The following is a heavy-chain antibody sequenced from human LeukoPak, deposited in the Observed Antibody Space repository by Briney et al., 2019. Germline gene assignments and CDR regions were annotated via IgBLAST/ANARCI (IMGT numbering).Heavy chain of an antibody. D-gene: IGHD6-13*01. CDR3: AKDSSSWYYYYYYYGMDV. CDR1: GFTFSSYG. CDR2: ISYDGSNK. Sequence: HPGGSLRLSCAASGFTFSSYGMHWVRQAPGKGPEWVAVISYDGSNKYYADSVKGRFTISRDNSKNTLYLQMNSLRAEDTAVYYCAKDSSSWYYYYYYYGMDVWGQGTTVTVSS. J-gene: IGHJ6*02. V-gene: IGHV3-30*18.